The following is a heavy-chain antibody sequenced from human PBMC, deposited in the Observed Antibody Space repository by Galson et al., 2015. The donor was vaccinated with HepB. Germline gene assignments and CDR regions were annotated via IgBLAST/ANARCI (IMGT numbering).Heavy chain of an antibody. CDR2: IGTAGDP. J-gene: IGHJ3*02. CDR3: ARGKFGFYDFWSGYSRDAFDI. V-gene: IGHV3-13*05. CDR1: GFTFSSYD. Sequence: SLRLSCAASGFTFSSYDMHWVRQATGKGLEWVSAIGTAGDPYYPGSVKGRFTISRENAKNSLYLQMNSLRAGDTAVYYCARGKFGFYDFWSGYSRDAFDIWGQGTMVTVSS. D-gene: IGHD3-3*01.